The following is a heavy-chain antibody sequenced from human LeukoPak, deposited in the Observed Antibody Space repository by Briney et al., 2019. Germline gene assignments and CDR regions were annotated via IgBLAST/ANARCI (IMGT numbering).Heavy chain of an antibody. D-gene: IGHD1-26*01. CDR2: INHSGST. CDR1: GGSLSGYY. J-gene: IGHJ4*02. Sequence: PSETLSLTCAVYGGSLSGYYWSWIRQPPGKGLEWIGEINHSGSTNYDPSLKSRVTISVDTSKNQFSLKLSSVTAADTAVYYCARGRGWRSGSFFYWGQGTLVTVSS. CDR3: ARGRGWRSGSFFY. V-gene: IGHV4-34*01.